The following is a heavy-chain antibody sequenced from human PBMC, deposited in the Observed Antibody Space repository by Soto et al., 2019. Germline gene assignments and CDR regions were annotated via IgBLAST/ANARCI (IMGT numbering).Heavy chain of an antibody. CDR1: GFIFSSYG. CDR3: AREISSSWPFDY. J-gene: IGHJ4*02. V-gene: IGHV3-33*01. Sequence: GGSLRLSCTASGFIFSSYGMHWVRQAPGKGLERVAVIWYDGSKTYYADSVKGRFSISRDNSKDTLYLEITSLRADDTAVYYCAREISSSWPFDYWGQGTLVTVSS. CDR2: IWYDGSKT. D-gene: IGHD6-13*01.